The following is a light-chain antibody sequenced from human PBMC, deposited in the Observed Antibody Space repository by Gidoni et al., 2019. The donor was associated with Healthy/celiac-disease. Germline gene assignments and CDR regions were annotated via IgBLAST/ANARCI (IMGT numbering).Light chain of an antibody. Sequence: DIQMTQSPSALSASVGDRVTITCRASQGISNYFAWYQQKPGKVPKLLIYAAPTLQSGVPSRFSGSGSGTDFTLTISSLQPEDFATYYCQKYNRAPRTFGQXTKVEIK. J-gene: IGKJ1*01. CDR3: QKYNRAPRT. V-gene: IGKV1-27*01. CDR1: QGISNY. CDR2: AAP.